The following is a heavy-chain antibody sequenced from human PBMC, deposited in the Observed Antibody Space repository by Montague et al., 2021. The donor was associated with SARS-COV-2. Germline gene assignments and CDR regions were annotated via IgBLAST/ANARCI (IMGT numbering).Heavy chain of an antibody. Sequence: CASSGDSVSSNSAAWNWIRQSPSRGLEWLGRTYYRSKWDNDYAVXLKSRITINPDTSKNQFSLQLNSVTPEDTAVYYCASGRMVPYSSSWTTLYYYYGMDVWGQGTTVTVSS. J-gene: IGHJ6*02. CDR1: GDSVSSNSAA. CDR2: TYYRSKWDN. D-gene: IGHD6-13*01. CDR3: ASGRMVPYSSSWTTLYYYYGMDV. V-gene: IGHV6-1*01.